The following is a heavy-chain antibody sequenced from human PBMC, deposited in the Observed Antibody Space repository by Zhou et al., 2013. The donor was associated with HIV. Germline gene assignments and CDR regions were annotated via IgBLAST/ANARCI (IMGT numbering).Heavy chain of an antibody. CDR1: GYTFTDYY. D-gene: IGHD6-19*01. V-gene: IGHV1-2*02. Sequence: QVQLVQSGAEVKNPGASVKVSCKASGYTFTDYYIYWVRQAPGQGLEWMGWINPKSGGTNCAQVFRGRLTLTRNTSNTTVYMELKRLTSEDTAMYFCARSHKWLQLRYQGNFDSWGPG. CDR3: ARSHKWLQLRYQGNFDS. CDR2: INPKSGGT. J-gene: IGHJ4*03.